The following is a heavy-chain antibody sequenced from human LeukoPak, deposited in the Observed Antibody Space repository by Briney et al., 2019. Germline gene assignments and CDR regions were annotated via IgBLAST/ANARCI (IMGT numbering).Heavy chain of an antibody. J-gene: IGHJ6*03. V-gene: IGHV4-4*09. Sequence: SETLSLTCTVSGGSISSYYWSWIRQPPGKGLEWIGYIYTSGSTNYNPSLKSRVTISVDTSKNKFSLKLSSVTAADTAVYYCARHHTGYYDFWSGYYRHYYSYMDVWGKGTTVTVSS. D-gene: IGHD3-3*01. CDR1: GGSISSYY. CDR2: IYTSGST. CDR3: ARHHTGYYDFWSGYYRHYYSYMDV.